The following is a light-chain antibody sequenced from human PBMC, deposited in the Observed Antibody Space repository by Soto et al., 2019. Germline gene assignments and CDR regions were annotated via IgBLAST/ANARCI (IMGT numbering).Light chain of an antibody. CDR3: QQYYSTPRT. J-gene: IGKJ1*01. CDR1: QSVLYSSNNKNY. Sequence: DIVMTQSPDSLAVSLGERATINCKSSQSVLYSSNNKNYLAWYQQKPGQPPKLLIYWASTRESGVPDRSSGSGSGTDSTLTISSLQAEDVAVYYCQQYYSTPRTFGQGTKVDIK. CDR2: WAS. V-gene: IGKV4-1*01.